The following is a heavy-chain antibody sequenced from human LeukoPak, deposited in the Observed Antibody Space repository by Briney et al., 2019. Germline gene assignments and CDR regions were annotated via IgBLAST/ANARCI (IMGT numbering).Heavy chain of an antibody. V-gene: IGHV3-20*04. CDR3: ARGFYGDYDYYYYMDV. CDR1: GFTFDDYG. CDR2: INWHGDNT. D-gene: IGHD4-17*01. J-gene: IGHJ6*03. Sequence: GGSLRLSCAASGFTFDDYGMSWVRQAPGKGLEWVSGINWHGDNTGYADSVKGRFTISRDNARNSLYLQMNSLRAEDTALYYCARGFYGDYDYYYYMDVWGKGTTVTVSS.